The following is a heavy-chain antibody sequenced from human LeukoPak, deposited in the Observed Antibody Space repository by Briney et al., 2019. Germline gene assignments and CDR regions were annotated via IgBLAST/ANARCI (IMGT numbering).Heavy chain of an antibody. Sequence: SETLSLTCTVSGGSISSSSYYWGWIRQPPGKGLEWTGSTYYSGSTYYNPSLKSRVTISVDTSKNQFSLKLSSVTAADTAVYYCARHGVVVIGCLVDYWGQGTLVTVSS. D-gene: IGHD2-15*01. CDR1: GGSISSSSYY. J-gene: IGHJ4*02. V-gene: IGHV4-39*01. CDR3: ARHGVVVIGCLVDY. CDR2: TYYSGST.